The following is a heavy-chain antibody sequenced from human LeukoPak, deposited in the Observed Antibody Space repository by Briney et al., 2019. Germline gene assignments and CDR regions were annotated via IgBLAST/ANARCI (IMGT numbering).Heavy chain of an antibody. Sequence: ASVKVSCKASGYTFTSYDINWVRQATGQGLEWMGWMNPNSGNTGYAQKFQGRVTMTEDTSTDTAYMELSSLRSEDTAVYYCATGLRGGYNWFDPWGRGTLVTVSS. V-gene: IGHV1-8*02. CDR1: GYTFTSYD. D-gene: IGHD4-17*01. CDR2: MNPNSGNT. CDR3: ATGLRGGYNWFDP. J-gene: IGHJ5*02.